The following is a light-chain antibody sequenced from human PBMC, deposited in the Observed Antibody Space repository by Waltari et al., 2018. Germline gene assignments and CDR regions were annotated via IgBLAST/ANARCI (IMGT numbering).Light chain of an antibody. J-gene: IGLJ2*01. CDR1: SANIGAGYD. CDR2: RDA. CDR3: QSYDRDLNAVL. V-gene: IGLV1-40*03. Sequence: QSVLTQPPSVSGAPGQSVTISCTGSSANIGAGYDVHWYQQIPGSAPKVLIYRDANRPSGVPGRFSGSKSGASASLSVTGLHAEDEADYFCQSYDRDLNAVLFGGGTKLTVL.